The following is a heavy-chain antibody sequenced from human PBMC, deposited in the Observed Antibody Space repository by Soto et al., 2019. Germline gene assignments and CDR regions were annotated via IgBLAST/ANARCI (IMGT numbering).Heavy chain of an antibody. Sequence: QVQLVESGGGVVQPGRSLRLSCAASGFTFSSYGMHWVLQAPGKGLEWVAVISYDGRNQYSADAVKGRFTISRDNSKNTLYLQMSSLRDEDTAVYYCGKDGSSGWPYFYDMDVWGQGTTVTVSS. J-gene: IGHJ6*02. CDR2: ISYDGRNQ. CDR1: GFTFSSYG. CDR3: GKDGSSGWPYFYDMDV. D-gene: IGHD6-19*01. V-gene: IGHV3-30*18.